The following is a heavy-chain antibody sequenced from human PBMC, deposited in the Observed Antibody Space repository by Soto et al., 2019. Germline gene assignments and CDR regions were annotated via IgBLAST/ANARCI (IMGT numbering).Heavy chain of an antibody. CDR3: ATGVAGEFDY. CDR1: GYTLTESS. D-gene: IGHD6-19*01. V-gene: IGHV1-24*01. Sequence: ASVKVSCKVSGYTLTESSMHWVRQAPGKGLEWMGGFDPEDGETIYAQKFQGRVTTTEDTSTDTAYMELSSLRSEDTAVYYCATGVAGEFDYWGQGTLVTVSS. CDR2: FDPEDGET. J-gene: IGHJ4*02.